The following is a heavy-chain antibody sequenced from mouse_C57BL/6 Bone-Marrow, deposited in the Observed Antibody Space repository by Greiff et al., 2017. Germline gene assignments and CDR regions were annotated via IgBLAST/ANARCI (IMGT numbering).Heavy chain of an antibody. J-gene: IGHJ1*03. Sequence: QVQLQQPGAELVKPGASVKLSCKASGYTFTSYWMHWVKQRPGQGLEWIGMIHPNSGSTNYNEKFKSKATLTVDKSSSTAYMQLSSLTSEDSAVYYCVRSYYYGSSYRYFDVWGTGTTVTVSS. V-gene: IGHV1-64*01. CDR2: IHPNSGST. CDR1: GYTFTSYW. D-gene: IGHD1-1*01. CDR3: VRSYYYGSSYRYFDV.